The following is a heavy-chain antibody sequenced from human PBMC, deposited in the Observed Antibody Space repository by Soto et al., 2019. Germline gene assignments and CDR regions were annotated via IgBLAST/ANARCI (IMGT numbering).Heavy chain of an antibody. CDR1: GFSLTTRGVG. CDR2: IYWDDDK. Sequence: SGPTLVNPTETLTLTCTFSGFSLTTRGVGVGWIRQPPGKALEWLAVIYWDDDKRYSPSLKTRLILTKDTPKNQVDLTMTNMESVYTATYFCVLIVITFGGVVADDAFDVWGQGTMVTVSS. CDR3: VLIVITFGGVVADDAFDV. V-gene: IGHV2-5*02. J-gene: IGHJ3*01. D-gene: IGHD3-16*02.